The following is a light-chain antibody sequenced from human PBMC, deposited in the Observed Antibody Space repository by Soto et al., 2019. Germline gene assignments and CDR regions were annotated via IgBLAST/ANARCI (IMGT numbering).Light chain of an antibody. CDR3: CSYGGKSYV. CDR1: SSDVGGYNY. J-gene: IGLJ1*01. CDR2: DVS. V-gene: IGLV2-11*01. Sequence: QSVLTQPRSVSGSPGQSVTISCTGTSSDVGGYNYVSWYQQHPGKAPKLMIYDVSKRPSGVPDRFSGSKSGNTASLTISGLQAEDEADYHCCSYGGKSYVLGTETKVTVL.